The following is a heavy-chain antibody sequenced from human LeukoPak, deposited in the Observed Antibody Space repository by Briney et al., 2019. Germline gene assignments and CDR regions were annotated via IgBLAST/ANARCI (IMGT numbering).Heavy chain of an antibody. J-gene: IGHJ4*02. CDR2: IWYDGSNK. D-gene: IGHD2-2*01. V-gene: IGHV3-33*08. CDR1: GFTFSSYW. Sequence: PGGSVKLSCAASGFTFSSYWMHWVRQAPGKGLEWVAVIWYDGSNKYYADSVKGRFTISRDNSKNTVYLQMNSLRAEDTAVYYCARAYCSSSSCYEDFDYWGQGSLVTVSS. CDR3: ARAYCSSSSCYEDFDY.